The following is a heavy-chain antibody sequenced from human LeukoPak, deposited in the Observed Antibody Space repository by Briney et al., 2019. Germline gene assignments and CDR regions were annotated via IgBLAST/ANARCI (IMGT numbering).Heavy chain of an antibody. Sequence: SETLSLTCAVYGGSFSGYYWSWIRQPPGKGLEWIGEINHSGSTNYNPSLKSRVTISVDTSKNQFSLWLSSVTAADTAVYYCARALWFGELLTHFDYWGQGTLVTVSS. D-gene: IGHD3-10*01. J-gene: IGHJ4*02. CDR2: INHSGST. CDR1: GGSFSGYY. V-gene: IGHV4-34*01. CDR3: ARALWFGELLTHFDY.